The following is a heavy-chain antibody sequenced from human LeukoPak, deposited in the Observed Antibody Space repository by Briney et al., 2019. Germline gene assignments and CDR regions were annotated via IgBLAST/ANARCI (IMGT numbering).Heavy chain of an antibody. V-gene: IGHV3-30*04. CDR2: ISYDGSNK. J-gene: IGHJ5*02. Sequence: GSLRLSCAASGFTFSSYAMHWVRQAPGKGLEWVAVISYDGSNKYYADSVKGRFTISRDNSKNTLYLQMNSLRAEDTAVYYCAKEQRRSRWLYSSGWYGGVNWFDPWGQGTLVTVSS. CDR1: GFTFSSYA. CDR3: AKEQRRSRWLYSSGWYGGVNWFDP. D-gene: IGHD6-19*01.